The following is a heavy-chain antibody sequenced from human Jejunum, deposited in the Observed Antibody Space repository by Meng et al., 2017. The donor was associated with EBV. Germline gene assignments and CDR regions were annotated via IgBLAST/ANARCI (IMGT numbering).Heavy chain of an antibody. Sequence: QKPWTGLVNPSASLSHTCTVSGDSVCIGRHYWSWIRQPPGKRLEWIGYVYYSGTNNYNPSLKSRVTMSVNTSKNQCSLNLTSVTAADTAMYYCARDLYSHSSAGFDFWGRGTLVTVSS. CDR3: ARDLYSHSSAGFDF. D-gene: IGHD6-6*01. J-gene: IGHJ4*02. CDR2: VYYSGTN. V-gene: IGHV4-61*01. CDR1: GDSVCIGRHY.